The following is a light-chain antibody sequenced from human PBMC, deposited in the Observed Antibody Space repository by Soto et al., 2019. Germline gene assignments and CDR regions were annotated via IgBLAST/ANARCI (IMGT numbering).Light chain of an antibody. CDR2: VNSDGSH. CDR3: QTWGTGFRV. V-gene: IGLV4-69*01. J-gene: IGLJ3*02. CDR1: SGHKKYA. Sequence: QPVLIQSPSASASLGASVKLTCTLSSGHKKYAIAWHQQQPQKGPRYLMNVNSDGSHSKGDGIPDRFSGSSSGTERYLIISSLQSEDEADYYCQTWGTGFRVFGGGTKVTVL.